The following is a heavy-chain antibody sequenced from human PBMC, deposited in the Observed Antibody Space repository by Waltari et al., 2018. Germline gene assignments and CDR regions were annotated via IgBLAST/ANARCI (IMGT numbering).Heavy chain of an antibody. V-gene: IGHV1-69*02. CDR2: IIPILGIA. Sequence: QVQLVQSGAEVKKPGSSVKVYCKASGGTFSSYTLSWVRQAPGQGLGWMGRIIPILGIANYAQKFQGRVTITADKSTSTAYMELSSLRSEDTAVYYCARGVTTSPFDYWGQGTLVTVSS. CDR3: ARGVTTSPFDY. CDR1: GGTFSSYT. J-gene: IGHJ4*02. D-gene: IGHD4-17*01.